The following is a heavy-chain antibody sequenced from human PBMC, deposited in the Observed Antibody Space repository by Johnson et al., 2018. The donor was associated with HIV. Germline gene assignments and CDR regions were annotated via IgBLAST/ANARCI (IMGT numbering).Heavy chain of an antibody. Sequence: EQLVESGGGLIQPGGSLRLSCAASGFTFSSYWMSWVRQAPGKGLEWVANIKQDGSEKYYVDSVKGRFTISRDNSKNTLYLQMGSLRAEDMAVYFCASISLGAFDIWGQGTLVTVSS. V-gene: IGHV3-7*02. CDR3: ASISLGAFDI. CDR2: IKQDGSEK. CDR1: GFTFSSYW. J-gene: IGHJ3*02.